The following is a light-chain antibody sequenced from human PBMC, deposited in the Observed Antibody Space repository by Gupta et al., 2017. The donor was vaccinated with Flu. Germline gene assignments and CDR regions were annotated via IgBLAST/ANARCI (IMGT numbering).Light chain of an antibody. CDR2: GVN. CDR3: CSYGRSDV. Sequence: QSALTQPPSASGSPGQSVAISCPGTSTDIGGNNYVSWYHQHPGKAPKLVIYGVNQGPSGVPDRFSGARAGNTASLTVPGLQPEDEADYYCCSYGRSDVFATGTKVTVL. CDR1: STDIGGNNY. V-gene: IGLV2-8*01. J-gene: IGLJ1*01.